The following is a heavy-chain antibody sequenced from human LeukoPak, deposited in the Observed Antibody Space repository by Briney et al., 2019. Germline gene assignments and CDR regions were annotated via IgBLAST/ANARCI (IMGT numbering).Heavy chain of an antibody. CDR2: INPNGGGT. J-gene: IGHJ3*01. D-gene: IGHD3-16*01. V-gene: IGHV1-2*02. CDR1: GYAFTAFF. Sequence: ASVKVSCSASGYAFTAFFLHWVRQAPGQGPEWMGWINPNGGGTNYAQKFQGRVTMTRDTSMNTVYMELGRLRSDDTAVYYCATGEMIRTNDGLDLWGQGTMVTVSS. CDR3: ATGEMIRTNDGLDL.